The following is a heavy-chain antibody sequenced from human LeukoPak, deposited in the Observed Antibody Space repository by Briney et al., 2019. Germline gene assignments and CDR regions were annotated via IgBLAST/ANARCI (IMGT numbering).Heavy chain of an antibody. CDR1: GFTFSSYG. CDR2: ISYDGSNK. D-gene: IGHD3-3*01. Sequence: GGSLRLFCAASGFTFSSYGMHWVRQAPGKGLEWVAVISYDGSNKYYADSVKGRFTISRDNSKNTLYLQMNSLRAEDTAVYYCAKEDRDYDFWSGLNYYYGMDVWGQGTTVTVSS. V-gene: IGHV3-30*18. J-gene: IGHJ6*02. CDR3: AKEDRDYDFWSGLNYYYGMDV.